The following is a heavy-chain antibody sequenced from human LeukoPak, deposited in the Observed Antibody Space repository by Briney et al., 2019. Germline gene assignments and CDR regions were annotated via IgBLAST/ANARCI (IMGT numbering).Heavy chain of an antibody. CDR1: GGTFSSYA. Sequence: GASVKVSRKASGGTFSSYAISWVRQAPGQGLEWMGGIIPIFGTANYAQKFQGRVTITADESTSTAYMELSSLRSEDTAVYYCARVPARLEWLGLWYYWGQGTLVTVSS. V-gene: IGHV1-69*13. CDR3: ARVPARLEWLGLWYY. D-gene: IGHD3-3*01. CDR2: IIPIFGTA. J-gene: IGHJ4*02.